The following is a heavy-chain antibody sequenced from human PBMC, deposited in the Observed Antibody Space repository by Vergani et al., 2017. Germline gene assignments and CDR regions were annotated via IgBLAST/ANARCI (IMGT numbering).Heavy chain of an antibody. Sequence: QLQLQESGPGLVKHSATLSLTCSVSGASIRSSNYYWGWIRQPPGKGLEWIASIYYSGSTYYNPYLKSRVTISVDTSKNQFSLKLSSVTAADTAVYFCARHSTVEWLVKLGWIDPWGQGILVTVSS. CDR3: ARHSTVEWLVKLGWIDP. D-gene: IGHD6-19*01. CDR1: GASIRSSNYY. CDR2: IYYSGST. V-gene: IGHV4-39*01. J-gene: IGHJ5*02.